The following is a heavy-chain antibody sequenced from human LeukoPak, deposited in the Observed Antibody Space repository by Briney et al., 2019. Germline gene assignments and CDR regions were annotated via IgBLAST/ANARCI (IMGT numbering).Heavy chain of an antibody. V-gene: IGHV3-23*01. CDR3: AKDRDFDWLLSIRENWFDS. D-gene: IGHD3-9*01. Sequence: ETLSLTCTVSGDSISSSFYYWGWVRQAPGKGLEWVSGIGGSADITYYTDSVKGRFTISRDRSKNTLFLQMNSLRAEDTAVYYCAKDRDFDWLLSIRENWFDSWGQGTLVTVSS. CDR1: GDSISSSFYY. CDR2: IGGSADIT. J-gene: IGHJ5*01.